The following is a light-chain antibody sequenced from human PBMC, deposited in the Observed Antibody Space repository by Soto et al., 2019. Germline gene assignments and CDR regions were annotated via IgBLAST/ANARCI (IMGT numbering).Light chain of an antibody. CDR2: DAS. CDR1: QSIKTW. V-gene: IGKV1-5*01. J-gene: IGKJ1*01. CDR3: QQYDSYSWT. Sequence: DIPMTQSLSTLCASLGEGVNIXGRASQSIKTWLAWYQRKPGRAPNLLIYDASSLQSGVPSRFSGSGSGTEFTLTISSLQPDDSATYYCQQYDSYSWTFGQGTKVDTK.